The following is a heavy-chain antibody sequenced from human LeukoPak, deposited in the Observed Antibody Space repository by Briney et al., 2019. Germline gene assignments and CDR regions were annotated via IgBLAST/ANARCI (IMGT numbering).Heavy chain of an antibody. D-gene: IGHD1-7*01. CDR1: GYSISSGYY. CDR3: ARAGNSLRHFDY. V-gene: IGHV4-38-2*02. CDR2: IYHSGST. Sequence: SETLSLTCTVSGYSISSGYYWGWIRQPPGKGLEWIGSIYHSGSTYYNPSLKSRVTISVDTSKNQFSLKLSSVTAADTAVYYCARAGNSLRHFDYWGQGTLVTVSS. J-gene: IGHJ4*02.